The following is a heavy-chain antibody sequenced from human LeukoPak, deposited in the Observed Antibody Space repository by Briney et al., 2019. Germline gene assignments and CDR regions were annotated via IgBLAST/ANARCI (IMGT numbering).Heavy chain of an antibody. Sequence: ASVKVSCKSSGYTFTNYAVSWLRQAPGQGLEWMGWISAYNYNTNYAQKFQGRLTMTTDPSTNTGYMELRSLRSDDTAVYYCARDDGLGYCSSMTCYVFDYWGQRTLVTVSS. CDR3: ARDDGLGYCSSMTCYVFDY. D-gene: IGHD2-2*01. V-gene: IGHV1-18*01. J-gene: IGHJ4*02. CDR1: GYTFTNYA. CDR2: ISAYNYNT.